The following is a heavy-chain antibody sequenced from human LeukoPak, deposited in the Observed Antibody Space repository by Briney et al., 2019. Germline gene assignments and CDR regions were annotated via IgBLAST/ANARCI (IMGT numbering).Heavy chain of an antibody. V-gene: IGHV1-69*05. J-gene: IGHJ4*02. CDR2: IIPIFGTA. CDR1: GGTFSSYA. CDR3: ARDLGGSYLLDY. D-gene: IGHD1-26*01. Sequence: SVKVSCKASGGTFSSYAISWVRQAPGQGLEWMGGIIPIFGTANHAQKFQGRVTITTDESTSTAYMELSSLRSEDTAVYYCARDLGGSYLLDYWGQGTLVTVSS.